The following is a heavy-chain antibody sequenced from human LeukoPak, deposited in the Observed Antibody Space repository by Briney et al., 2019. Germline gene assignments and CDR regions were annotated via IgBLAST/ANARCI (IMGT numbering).Heavy chain of an antibody. J-gene: IGHJ4*02. Sequence: PSETLSLTCTVSGGSISGYYWGWIRQPPGKGLEWIGSIYHSGSTYYNPSLKSRVTISVDTSKNQFSLKLSSVTAADTAVYYCVREKKPDFWSGYPYFDYWGQGTLVTVSS. CDR3: VREKKPDFWSGYPYFDY. V-gene: IGHV4-59*01. D-gene: IGHD3-3*01. CDR1: GGSISGYY. CDR2: IYHSGST.